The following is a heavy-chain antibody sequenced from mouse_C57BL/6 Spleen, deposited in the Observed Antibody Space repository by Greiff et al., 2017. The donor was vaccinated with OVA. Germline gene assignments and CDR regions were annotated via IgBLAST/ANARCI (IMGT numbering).Heavy chain of an antibody. D-gene: IGHD1-1*01. Sequence: QVQLQQSGAELVKPGASVKLSCKASGYTFTSYWMHWVKQRPGRGLEWIGRIDPNSGGTKYNEKFKSKATLTVDKPSSTAYMQLSSLTSEDSAVYYCARSFGTTVVAPYYFDYWGQGTTLTVSS. J-gene: IGHJ2*01. V-gene: IGHV1-72*01. CDR1: GYTFTSYW. CDR3: ARSFGTTVVAPYYFDY. CDR2: IDPNSGGT.